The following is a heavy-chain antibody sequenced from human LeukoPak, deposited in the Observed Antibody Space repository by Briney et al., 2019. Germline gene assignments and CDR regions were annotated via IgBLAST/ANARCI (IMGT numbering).Heavy chain of an antibody. CDR3: AREYYDSSNGGDY. CDR2: IYSGGST. CDR1: WFTVSSNY. J-gene: IGHJ4*02. D-gene: IGHD3-22*01. Sequence: PGGSLRLSCAASWFTVSSNYMSWVRQAAGKGLEWVYVIYSGGSTYYADSVKGRFTNSKDHSKNTLYLQMNSLTAEDTAVYYCAREYYDSSNGGDYWGQGTLVTVSS. V-gene: IGHV3-53*01.